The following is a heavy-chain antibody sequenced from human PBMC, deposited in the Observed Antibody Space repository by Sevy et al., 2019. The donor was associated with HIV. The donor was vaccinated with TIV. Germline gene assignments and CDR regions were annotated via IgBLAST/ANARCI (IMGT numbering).Heavy chain of an antibody. CDR3: VRDGWNY. CDR2: MTSSGSYI. D-gene: IGHD2-15*01. J-gene: IGHJ4*02. Sequence: GGSLRLSCAASGFTFSTSTMNWVRQAPGKGLEWVSLMTSSGSYILYANSVKGRFSISRDNAKNSVFLQMNSLRVEDTAVYYCVRDGWNYWGQGTLVTVSS. V-gene: IGHV3-21*01. CDR1: GFTFSTST.